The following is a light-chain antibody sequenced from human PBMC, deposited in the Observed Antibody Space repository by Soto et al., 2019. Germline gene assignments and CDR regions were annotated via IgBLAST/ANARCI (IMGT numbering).Light chain of an antibody. CDR3: QQSYSTPRLT. CDR2: AAS. Sequence: MTQSPATLSVSPGERATLSCRASQGIGSTLAWYQQKPGKAPKLLIYAASSLQSGVPSRFSGSGSGTDFTLTISSLQPEDFATYYCQQSYSTPRLTFGGGTKVEIK. V-gene: IGKV1-39*01. CDR1: QGIGST. J-gene: IGKJ4*01.